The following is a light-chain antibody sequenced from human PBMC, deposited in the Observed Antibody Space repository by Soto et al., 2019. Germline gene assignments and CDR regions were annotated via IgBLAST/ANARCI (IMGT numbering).Light chain of an antibody. CDR2: DAS. CDR3: QQYYELPYT. Sequence: DIQMTQSPYSLSASVGDRVTITCQASQDIRKYLNWYQQKPGKAPKLLIYDASNLERGVPSRFSGSGSGTDFTFTVSSLQPEDIATYYCQQYYELPYTFGQGTKLEI. J-gene: IGKJ2*01. V-gene: IGKV1-33*01. CDR1: QDIRKY.